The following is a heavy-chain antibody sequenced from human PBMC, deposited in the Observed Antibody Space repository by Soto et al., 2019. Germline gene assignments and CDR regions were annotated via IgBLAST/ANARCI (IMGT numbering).Heavy chain of an antibody. V-gene: IGHV1-69*12. J-gene: IGHJ4*02. CDR1: GGTFSSYA. CDR2: IIPIFGTA. CDR3: ARVRENWNYIDC. D-gene: IGHD1-1*01. Sequence: QVQLVQSGAEVKKPGSSVKVSCKASGGTFSSYAISWVRQAPGRGLEWMGGIIPIFGTANYAQKFQGRVTITADESTSTAYMGLSSLRSEDTAVYYCARVRENWNYIDCWGPGTLVTVSS.